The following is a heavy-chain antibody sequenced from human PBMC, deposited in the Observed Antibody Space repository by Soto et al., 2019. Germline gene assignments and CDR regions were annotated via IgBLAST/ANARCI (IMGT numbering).Heavy chain of an antibody. CDR2: IYYSGST. V-gene: IGHV4-59*01. D-gene: IGHD5-12*01. Sequence: SETLSLTCTVSGGSISSYYWSWIRQPPGKGLEWIGYIYYSGSTDYNPSLKSRVTISVDTSKNQFSLKLSSVTAADTAVYYCARGEMATISTYFDYWGQGTLVTVSS. CDR3: ARGEMATISTYFDY. CDR1: GGSISSYY. J-gene: IGHJ4*02.